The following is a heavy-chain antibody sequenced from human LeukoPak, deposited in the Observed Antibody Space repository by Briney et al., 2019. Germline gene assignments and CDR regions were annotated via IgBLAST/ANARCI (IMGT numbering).Heavy chain of an antibody. CDR2: INPSGGST. D-gene: IGHD3-10*01. J-gene: IGHJ6*03. V-gene: IGHV1-46*01. Sequence: PGASVKVSCKASGYTFTSYYMHWVRQAPGQGLEWMGIINPSGGSTSYAQKFQGRVTMTRDMSTSTVYMELSSLRAEDTAVYYCARAGLWFGELFDMDVWGKGTTVTVSS. CDR1: GYTFTSYY. CDR3: ARAGLWFGELFDMDV.